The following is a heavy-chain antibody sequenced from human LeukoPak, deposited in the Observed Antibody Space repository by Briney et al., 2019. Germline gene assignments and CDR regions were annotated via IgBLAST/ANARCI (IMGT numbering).Heavy chain of an antibody. D-gene: IGHD3-10*01. CDR3: APTKGTEYY. Sequence: GGSLRLSCAASVFTFSRYAMSWVPEAPREGLEWVSAISGSGGSTYYADSVKGRFTISRDNSKNTLYLQMNSLRAEDTAVYYRAPTKGTEYYRGQGTLVTVSS. CDR1: VFTFSRYA. V-gene: IGHV3-23*01. CDR2: ISGSGGST. J-gene: IGHJ4*02.